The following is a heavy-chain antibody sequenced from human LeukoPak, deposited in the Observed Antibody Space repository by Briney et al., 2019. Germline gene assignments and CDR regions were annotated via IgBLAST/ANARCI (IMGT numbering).Heavy chain of an antibody. Sequence: GGSLRLSCAASGFTFSSYSMNWVRQAPGKGLEWVSSISSSSSYIYYADSVKSRFTISRDNAKNSLYLQMNSLRAEDTAVYYCARDSRADCSGGSCDDAFDIWGQGTMVTVSS. CDR1: GFTFSSYS. CDR3: ARDSRADCSGGSCDDAFDI. D-gene: IGHD2-15*01. V-gene: IGHV3-21*01. CDR2: ISSSSSYI. J-gene: IGHJ3*02.